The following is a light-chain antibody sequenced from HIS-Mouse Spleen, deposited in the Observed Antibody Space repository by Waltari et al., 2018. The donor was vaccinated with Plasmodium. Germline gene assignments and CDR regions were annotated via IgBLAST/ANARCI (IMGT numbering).Light chain of an antibody. CDR2: EDS. CDR3: YSTDSSGNHRV. CDR1: ALPKKY. V-gene: IGLV3-10*01. Sequence: SYELTQPPSVSVSPGQTARITCSVDALPKKYAYWDQQKSGQAPVLVSYEDSKRPPGIPERFSGSSSGTMATLTISGAQVEDEADYYCYSTDSSGNHRVFGGGTKLTVL. J-gene: IGLJ3*02.